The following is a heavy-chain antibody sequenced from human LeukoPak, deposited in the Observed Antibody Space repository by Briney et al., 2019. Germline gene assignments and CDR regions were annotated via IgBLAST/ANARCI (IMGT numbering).Heavy chain of an antibody. CDR2: INHSGST. D-gene: IGHD2-2*01. CDR3: ARGAVVVVPAQRNNWFDP. J-gene: IGHJ5*02. V-gene: IGHV4-34*01. CDR1: GGSFSGYY. Sequence: PSETLSLTCAVHGGSFSGYYWSWIRQPPGKGLEWIGEINHSGSTNYNPSLKSRVTISVDTSKNQFSLKLSSVTAADTAVYYCARGAVVVVPAQRNNWFDPWGQGTLVTVSS.